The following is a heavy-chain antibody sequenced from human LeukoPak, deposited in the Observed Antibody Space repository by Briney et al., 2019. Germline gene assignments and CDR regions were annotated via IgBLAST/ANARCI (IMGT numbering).Heavy chain of an antibody. CDR1: GGSISSYY. D-gene: IGHD3-22*01. J-gene: IGHJ3*02. Sequence: SETLSLTCTVSGGSISSYYWSWIRQPPGKGLEWIGYIYYSGSTNYNPSLKSRVTISVDTSKNQFSLKLSSVTAADTAVYYCARAYLNWYFYGGSGYYYDAFDIRVQGTMVTVSS. V-gene: IGHV4-59*01. CDR2: IYYSGST. CDR3: ARAYLNWYFYGGSGYYYDAFDI.